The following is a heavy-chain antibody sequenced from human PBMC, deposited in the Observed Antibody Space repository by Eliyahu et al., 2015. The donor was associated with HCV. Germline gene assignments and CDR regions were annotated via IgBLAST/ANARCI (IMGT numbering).Heavy chain of an antibody. D-gene: IGHD2-8*02. CDR3: AKGHCAGGSCYDVYDV. Sequence: QVVESGGGLVQPGESLNLSCAMIXFNVGPTNYAVGSPRARGMGLEWIATLYGTGDAFYADSLKGRFSMSRDTDDNAVFLHVRQLTVADTAIYYCAKGHCAGGSCYDVYDVWGPGTRVAVSS. CDR2: LYGTGDA. CDR1: XFNVGPTN. J-gene: IGHJ3*01. V-gene: IGHV3-66*01.